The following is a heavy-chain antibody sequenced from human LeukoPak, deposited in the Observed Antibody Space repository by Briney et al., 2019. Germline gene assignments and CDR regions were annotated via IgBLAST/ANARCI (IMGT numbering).Heavy chain of an antibody. D-gene: IGHD3-10*01. Sequence: SETLPQTCVDDVGSRIGYYWSGLRQPPAREGEGMGEINHSGSTNYNPSLKSRIPISVDTSKNQFYLKLSSVSVADTAVYYCARGTARSWFGELPNYYYSYGMDVWGQGTTVTVSS. CDR2: INHSGST. CDR3: ARGTARSWFGELPNYYYSYGMDV. V-gene: IGHV4-34*01. CDR1: VGSRIGYY. J-gene: IGHJ6*02.